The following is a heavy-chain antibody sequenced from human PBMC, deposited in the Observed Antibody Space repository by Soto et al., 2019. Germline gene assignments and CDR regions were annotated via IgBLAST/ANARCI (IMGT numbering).Heavy chain of an antibody. V-gene: IGHV3-21*01. D-gene: IGHD3-9*01. J-gene: IGHJ4*02. CDR2: ISSSSSYI. Sequence: GGSLRLSCAASGFTFSSYSMNWVRQAPGKGLEWVSSISSSSSYIYYADSVKGRFTISRDNAKNSLYLQMNSLRAEDTAVYYCARDPMDLRYGVGLIDYWGQGTLVTVSS. CDR3: ARDPMDLRYGVGLIDY. CDR1: GFTFSSYS.